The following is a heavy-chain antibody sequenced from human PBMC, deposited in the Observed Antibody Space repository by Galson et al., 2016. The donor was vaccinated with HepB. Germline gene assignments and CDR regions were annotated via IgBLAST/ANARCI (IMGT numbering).Heavy chain of an antibody. D-gene: IGHD3-9*01. Sequence: SETLSLTCTVSGGSVTSGPNYWSWVRQPPGKGLEWIGYITYSGNTLYTPSLKSRVTIPVDTSKNQFSLKLSSVTAADTAVYFCARSALDYDISAGYYRPLAMDVWGQGTTVTVS. CDR2: ITYSGNT. CDR1: GGSVTSGPNY. CDR3: ARSALDYDISAGYYRPLAMDV. J-gene: IGHJ6*02. V-gene: IGHV4-61*01.